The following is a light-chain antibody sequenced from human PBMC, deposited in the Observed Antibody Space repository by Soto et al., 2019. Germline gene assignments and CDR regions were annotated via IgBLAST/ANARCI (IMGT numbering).Light chain of an antibody. CDR1: HSVNSH. Sequence: LSVSPGERVTLSCRTSHSVNSHVAWYQQKPGQAPRLLLYGASTRATGIPVRFSGSGFGTEFTLTISSLQSEDFAVYYCQQYKNWPLFGQGTRLE. CDR3: QQYKNWPL. V-gene: IGKV3-15*01. J-gene: IGKJ5*01. CDR2: GAS.